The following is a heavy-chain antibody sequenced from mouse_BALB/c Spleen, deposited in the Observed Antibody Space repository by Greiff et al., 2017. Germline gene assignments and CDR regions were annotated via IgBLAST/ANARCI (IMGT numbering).Heavy chain of an antibody. Sequence: EVKLMESGGGLVQPGGSRKLSCAASGFTFSSFGMHWVRQAPEKGLEWVAYISSGSSTIYYADTVKGRFTISRDNPKNTLFLQMTSLRSEDTAMYYCARDTIDYWGQGTTLTVSS. J-gene: IGHJ2*01. CDR1: GFTFSSFG. CDR3: ARDTIDY. CDR2: ISSGSSTI. V-gene: IGHV5-17*02.